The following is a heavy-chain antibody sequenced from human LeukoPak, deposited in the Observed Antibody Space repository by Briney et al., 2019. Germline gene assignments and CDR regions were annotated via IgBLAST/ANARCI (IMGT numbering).Heavy chain of an antibody. CDR2: ISGSGGST. J-gene: IGHJ4*02. D-gene: IGHD3-10*01. CDR1: GFTFSSYW. CDR3: AKGGELLWFRESHSTFFDY. V-gene: IGHV3-23*01. Sequence: QPGGSLRLSCAASGFTFSSYWMSWVRQAPGKGLEWVSAISGSGGSTYYADSVKGRFTISRDNSKNTLYLQMNSLRAEDTAVYYCAKGGELLWFRESHSTFFDYWGQGTLVTVSS.